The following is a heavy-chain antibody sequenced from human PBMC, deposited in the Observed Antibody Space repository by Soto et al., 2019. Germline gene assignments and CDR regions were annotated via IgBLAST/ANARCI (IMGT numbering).Heavy chain of an antibody. CDR1: GFTVSSNY. Sequence: EVQLVESGGGLVQPGGSLRLSCAASGFTVSSNYMSWVRQAPGKGLEWVSVIYSGGSTYYADSVKGRFTISRDNSKNTLYLQMNSLRAEDTAVYYCARASRNYYDSSGYIYYFDYWGQGTLVTVSS. V-gene: IGHV3-66*01. CDR2: IYSGGST. J-gene: IGHJ4*02. D-gene: IGHD3-22*01. CDR3: ARASRNYYDSSGYIYYFDY.